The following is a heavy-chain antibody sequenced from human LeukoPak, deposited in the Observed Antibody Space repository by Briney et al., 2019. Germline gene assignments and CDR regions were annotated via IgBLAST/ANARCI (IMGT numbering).Heavy chain of an antibody. Sequence: HPGGSLRVSCEASGFTFGSYAMYWVRQAPGKGLEWVSVIYSGGSTYYADSVKGRFTISRDNSKNTLYLQMNSLRAEDTAVYYCARDRSSGYRLAFDYWGQGTLVTVSS. J-gene: IGHJ4*02. CDR3: ARDRSSGYRLAFDY. V-gene: IGHV3-66*01. CDR2: IYSGGST. D-gene: IGHD3-22*01. CDR1: GFTFGSYA.